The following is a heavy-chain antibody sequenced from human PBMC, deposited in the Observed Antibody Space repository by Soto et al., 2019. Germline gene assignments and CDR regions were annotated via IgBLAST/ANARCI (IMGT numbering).Heavy chain of an antibody. CDR2: IKYSGTT. CDR1: GGSSSSSRCH. J-gene: IGHJ3*02. CDR3: ARGANWVDI. Sequence: PSETLSLTCTVSGGSSSSSRCHWGWIRQPPGKGLEWIASIKYSGTTFYNPSLKSRVTLSVDTSKNQFALKLSSVTAADTAVYYCARGANWVDIWGQGTMVTVSS. D-gene: IGHD7-27*01. V-gene: IGHV4-39*01.